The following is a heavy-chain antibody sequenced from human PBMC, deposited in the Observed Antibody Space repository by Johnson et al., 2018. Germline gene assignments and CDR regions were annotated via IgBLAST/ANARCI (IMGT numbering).Heavy chain of an antibody. D-gene: IGHD3-10*01. CDR3: ARSYASGNYARYYGVDV. Sequence: VQLVQSGGGLVQPGGSXRLSCAASGFTFSSYDMHWVRQATGKGLECVSTIDTAGDTYSPDSVKGRFTIPRDNANNSLYLQMNSLRAEDTAVYYCARSYASGNYARYYGVDVWGQGATVTVSS. J-gene: IGHJ6*02. CDR2: IDTAGDT. V-gene: IGHV3-13*01. CDR1: GFTFSSYD.